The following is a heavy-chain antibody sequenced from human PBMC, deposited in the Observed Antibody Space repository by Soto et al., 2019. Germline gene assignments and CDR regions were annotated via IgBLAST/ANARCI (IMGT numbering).Heavy chain of an antibody. Sequence: QVQLVESGGGVVQPGRSLRLSCAASGFTFSSYSMHWVRQAPGKGLEWVAVIWYDGSNKYYADSVKGRFTISRDNSKNTLYLQMNSLRAEDTAVYYCARGRYCSGGSCYAPLFYWGQGTLVTVSS. CDR3: ARGRYCSGGSCYAPLFY. D-gene: IGHD2-15*01. V-gene: IGHV3-33*01. J-gene: IGHJ4*02. CDR1: GFTFSSYS. CDR2: IWYDGSNK.